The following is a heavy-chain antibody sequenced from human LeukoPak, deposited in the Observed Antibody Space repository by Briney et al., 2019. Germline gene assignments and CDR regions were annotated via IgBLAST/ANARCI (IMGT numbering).Heavy chain of an antibody. CDR1: GYTFTGYY. J-gene: IGHJ3*02. D-gene: IGHD6-13*01. V-gene: IGHV1-2*02. CDR2: INPNSGGT. CDR3: ARRHSSSWYGIYAFDI. Sequence: ASVKVSCKASGYTFTGYYMHWVRQAPGQGLEWMGWINPNSGGTNYAQKFQGRVTMTRDTSISTAYMELSRLRFDDTAVYYCARRHSSSWYGIYAFDIWGQGTMVTVSS.